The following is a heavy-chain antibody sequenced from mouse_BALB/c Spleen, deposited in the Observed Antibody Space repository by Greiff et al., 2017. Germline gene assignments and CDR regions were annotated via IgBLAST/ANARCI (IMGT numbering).Heavy chain of an antibody. CDR1: GFSFTSYG. CDR3: ARDTTMITSWFPY. J-gene: IGHJ3*01. Sequence: VKLMESGPGLVAPSQSLSITCTVSGFSFTSYGVHWVRQAPGKGLEWLGVIWAGGSTNYNSALMSRLSISKDNSKSQVFLKMNSLQTDDTAMYYCARDTTMITSWFPYWGQGTLVTVSA. D-gene: IGHD2-4*01. V-gene: IGHV2-9*02. CDR2: IWAGGST.